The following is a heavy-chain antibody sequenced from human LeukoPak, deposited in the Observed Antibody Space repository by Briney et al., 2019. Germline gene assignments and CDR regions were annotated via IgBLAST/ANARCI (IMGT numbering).Heavy chain of an antibody. CDR2: INPNSGGT. Sequence: ASVKVSCKASGYTFTGYYMHWVRQAPGQGLEWMGWINPNSGGTNYAQKFQGRVTMTRDTSISTAYMELNRLRSDDTAVYYCARAYYYGSGSYNSHYYYYYMDVWGKGTTVTVSS. CDR1: GYTFTGYY. V-gene: IGHV1-2*02. CDR3: ARAYYYGSGSYNSHYYYYYMDV. J-gene: IGHJ6*03. D-gene: IGHD3-10*01.